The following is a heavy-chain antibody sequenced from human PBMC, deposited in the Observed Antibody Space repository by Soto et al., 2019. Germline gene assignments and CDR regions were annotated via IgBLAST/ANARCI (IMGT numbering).Heavy chain of an antibody. J-gene: IGHJ5*02. CDR1: GASLSVGPYT. CDR3: ARLPTGWPNWVDP. D-gene: IGHD6-19*01. Sequence: QVRLQESGPGLVRPSETLSLTCTVSGASLSVGPYTWGWIRQSPERGLEWIGTISHMWTTYYNTSLENRLTISLDTSKKQFPLKLTSVAAADTAVYYCARLPTGWPNWVDPWGQGILVTVSS. V-gene: IGHV4-39*01. CDR2: ISHMWTT.